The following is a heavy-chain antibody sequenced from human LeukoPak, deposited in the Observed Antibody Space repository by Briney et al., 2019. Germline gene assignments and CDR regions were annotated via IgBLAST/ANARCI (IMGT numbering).Heavy chain of an antibody. CDR3: ARGMKYSSGWLGRGSWFDP. D-gene: IGHD6-19*01. Sequence: PSETLSLTCAVYDGSFSGYYWSWIRQPPGKGLEWIGEINHSGSTNYNPSLKSRVTISVDTSKNQFSLKLSSVTAADTAVYYCARGMKYSSGWLGRGSWFDPWGQGTLVTVSS. J-gene: IGHJ5*02. CDR2: INHSGST. V-gene: IGHV4-34*01. CDR1: DGSFSGYY.